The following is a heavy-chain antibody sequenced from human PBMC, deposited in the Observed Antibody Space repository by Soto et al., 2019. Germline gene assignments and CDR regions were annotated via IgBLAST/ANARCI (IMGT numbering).Heavy chain of an antibody. CDR2: ISYDGKKT. V-gene: IGHV3-30*04. CDR1: GFTFSNYA. J-gene: IGHJ4*02. D-gene: IGHD6-13*01. Sequence: PGGSLRLSCAASGFTFSNYALHWVRQAPGKGLEWVALISYDGKKTYYADSVKGRFTISRDNAKNSLFLQMNSLRDEDTAVYYCARDPSYGSSWYYYFDYWGQGTPVTVSS. CDR3: ARDPSYGSSWYYYFDY.